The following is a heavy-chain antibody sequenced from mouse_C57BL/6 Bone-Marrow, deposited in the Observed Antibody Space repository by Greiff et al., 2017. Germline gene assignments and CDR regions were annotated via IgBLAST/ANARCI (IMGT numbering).Heavy chain of an antibody. CDR1: GYTFTDYY. CDR3: ARINYDYAMDY. V-gene: IGHV1-19*01. Sequence: EVKLVESGPVLVKPGASVKMSCKASGYTFTDYYMNWVKQSHGKSLEWIGVINPYNGGTSYNQKFKGKATLTVDKSSSTAYMELNSLTSEDYAVYYCARINYDYAMDYWGQGTSVTVSS. J-gene: IGHJ4*01. D-gene: IGHD2-1*01. CDR2: INPYNGGT.